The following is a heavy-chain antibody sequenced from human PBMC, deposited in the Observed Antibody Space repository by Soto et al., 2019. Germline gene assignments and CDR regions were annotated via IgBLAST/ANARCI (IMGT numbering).Heavy chain of an antibody. V-gene: IGHV4-30-4*01. D-gene: IGHD6-6*01. CDR2: IYYTGSS. J-gene: IGHJ4*02. CDR3: VRRIAVKPRYCFDY. Sequence: ASETLSLTCTVSGGSISSGDYYWSWVRQPPGEDLEYIGYIYYTGSSYSNPSLKSRVTISVDTSKNQFSLKLSSVTAADTAVYYCVRRIAVKPRYCFDYWGQGTLVTVSS. CDR1: GGSISSGDYY.